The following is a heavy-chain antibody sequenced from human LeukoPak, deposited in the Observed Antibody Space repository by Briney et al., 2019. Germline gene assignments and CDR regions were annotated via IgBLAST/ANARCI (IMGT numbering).Heavy chain of an antibody. V-gene: IGHV3-23*01. CDR3: AKGPYVLRFLEWLGDYYFDY. CDR1: GFTFSSYA. CDR2: ISGSGGST. Sequence: GGSLRLSCAASGFTFSSYAMSWVRQAPGKGLEWVSAISGSGGSTYYADSVKGRFTISRDNSKNTLYLQMNSLRAEDTAVYYCAKGPYVLRFLEWLGDYYFDYRGQGTLVTVSS. D-gene: IGHD3-3*01. J-gene: IGHJ4*02.